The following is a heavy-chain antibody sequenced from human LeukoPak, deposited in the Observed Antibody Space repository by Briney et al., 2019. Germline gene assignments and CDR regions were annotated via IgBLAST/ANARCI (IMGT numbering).Heavy chain of an antibody. J-gene: IGHJ4*02. Sequence: PGGSLRLSXAASGFTFDDYGMSWVRQAPGKGVEWVSGINWNGGSTGYADSVKGRFTISRDNAKNSLYLQMNSLRAEDTALYYCVRFRGYSSSWYGPKAFDYWGQGTLVTVSS. CDR1: GFTFDDYG. CDR2: INWNGGST. D-gene: IGHD6-13*01. V-gene: IGHV3-20*04. CDR3: VRFRGYSSSWYGPKAFDY.